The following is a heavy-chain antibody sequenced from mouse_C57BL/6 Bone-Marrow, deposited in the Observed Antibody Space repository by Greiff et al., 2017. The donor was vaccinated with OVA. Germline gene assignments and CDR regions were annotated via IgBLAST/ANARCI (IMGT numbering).Heavy chain of an antibody. J-gene: IGHJ4*01. V-gene: IGHV1-69*01. CDR1: GYTFTSYW. Sequence: QVQLQQPGAELVMPGASVKLSCKASGYTFTSYWMHWVKQRPGQGLEWIGEIDPSDSYTNYHQKFKGKSILTVDKSSSTAYMQLSSLTSEDSAVYYCAREATFYYAMDYWGQGTSVTVSS. CDR3: AREATFYYAMDY. D-gene: IGHD3-2*02. CDR2: IDPSDSYT.